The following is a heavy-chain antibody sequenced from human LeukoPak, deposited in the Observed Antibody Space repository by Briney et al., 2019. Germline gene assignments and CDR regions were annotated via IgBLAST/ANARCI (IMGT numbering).Heavy chain of an antibody. D-gene: IGHD2-2*02. CDR2: VYYSGST. V-gene: IGHV4-31*03. J-gene: IGHJ4*02. CDR1: GGSISSGGYY. Sequence: SETLSLTCTVSGGSISSGGYYWSWIRQHPGKGLEWIGSVYYSGSTNYSPSLQGRVIISLDTSRNQFSLKLSSVTAADTAVYYCASGNTPPLFDYGGQGPLATVSS. CDR3: ASGNTPPLFDY.